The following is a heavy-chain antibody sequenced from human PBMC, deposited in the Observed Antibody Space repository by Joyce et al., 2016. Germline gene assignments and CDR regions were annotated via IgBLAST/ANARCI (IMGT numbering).Heavy chain of an antibody. J-gene: IGHJ4*02. V-gene: IGHV3-53*01. D-gene: IGHD5-12*01. CDR3: TRGAYSGYETPIHFVY. CDR2: IYSGGNT. Sequence: EVQLVESGGGLIQPGGSLRLSCGASGFTVRSTYMSWVRQAPGKGLEWVSLIYSGGNTYYADSVKGRFTISRDNSKNTLYLQTNSLSAEYTAMYYCTRGAYSGYETPIHFVYWGQGTLVTVSS. CDR1: GFTVRSTY.